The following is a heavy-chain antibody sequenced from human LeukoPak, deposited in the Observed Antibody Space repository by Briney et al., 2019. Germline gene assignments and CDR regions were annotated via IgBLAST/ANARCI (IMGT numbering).Heavy chain of an antibody. CDR1: GGSFSGYY. D-gene: IGHD3-16*02. Sequence: PSETLSLTCAVYGGSFSGYYWSWIRQPPGKGLEWIGEINHSGSTNYNPSLKSRVTISVDTSKNQFSLKLSSVTAADTAVYYCARGRPYDYVWGSYPSRPYYFDYWGQGTLVTVSS. J-gene: IGHJ4*02. CDR3: ARGRPYDYVWGSYPSRPYYFDY. CDR2: INHSGST. V-gene: IGHV4-34*01.